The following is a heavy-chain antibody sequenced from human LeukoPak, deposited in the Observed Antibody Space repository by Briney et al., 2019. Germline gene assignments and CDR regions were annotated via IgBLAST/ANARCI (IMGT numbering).Heavy chain of an antibody. J-gene: IGHJ3*02. CDR2: ISGSGGST. Sequence: PGGSLRLSCAASGFTFSSYAMSWVRQAPGKGLEWVSAISGSGGSTYYADSVKGRFTISRDNSKNMLYLQMNSLRAEDTAVYYCAKDSFYDYVWGAFDIWGQGTMVTVSS. D-gene: IGHD3-16*01. CDR1: GFTFSSYA. CDR3: AKDSFYDYVWGAFDI. V-gene: IGHV3-23*01.